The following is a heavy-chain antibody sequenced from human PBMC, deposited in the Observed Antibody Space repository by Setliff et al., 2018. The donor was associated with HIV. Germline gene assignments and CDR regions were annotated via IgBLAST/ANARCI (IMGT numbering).Heavy chain of an antibody. V-gene: IGHV4-4*07. J-gene: IGHJ3*02. D-gene: IGHD3-22*01. CDR2: VHNSAGS. Sequence: SETLSLTCAVSGDSVSGYYWSWIRQPAGRGLEWIGRVHNSAGSNYNPSLKSRVTMSVDTAKNRLSLKLTAVSAAGTAVYYCARDRIEVLADSPHDVFDIWGRGIMVTVSS. CDR3: ARDRIEVLADSPHDVFDI. CDR1: GDSVSGYY.